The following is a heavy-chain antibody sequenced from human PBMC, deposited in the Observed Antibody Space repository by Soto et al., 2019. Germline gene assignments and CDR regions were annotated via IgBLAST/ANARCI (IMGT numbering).Heavy chain of an antibody. CDR2: TYYSGST. Sequence: SETLSLTCTVSGGSISSYYWSWIRQPPGKGLEWIGYTYYSGSTNYNPSLKSRVTISVDTSKNQFSLKLSSVTAADTAVYYCARDSSGWSMDGGYFDYWGQGTLVTVSS. J-gene: IGHJ4*02. CDR3: ARDSSGWSMDGGYFDY. CDR1: GGSISSYY. D-gene: IGHD6-19*01. V-gene: IGHV4-59*01.